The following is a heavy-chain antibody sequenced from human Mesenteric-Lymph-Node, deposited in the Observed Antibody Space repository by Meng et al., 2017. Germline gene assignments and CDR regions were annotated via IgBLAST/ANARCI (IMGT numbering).Heavy chain of an antibody. Sequence: SVKVSCKASGGTFSSYAISWVRQAPGQGLEWMGGIIPIFGTANYAQKFQGRVMITADKSTSTAYMELSSLRSEDTAVYYCARVGREDYYDSSGYLSWYFDLWGRGTLVTVSS. CDR3: ARVGREDYYDSSGYLSWYFDL. V-gene: IGHV1-69*06. CDR1: GGTFSSYA. J-gene: IGHJ2*01. CDR2: IIPIFGTA. D-gene: IGHD3-22*01.